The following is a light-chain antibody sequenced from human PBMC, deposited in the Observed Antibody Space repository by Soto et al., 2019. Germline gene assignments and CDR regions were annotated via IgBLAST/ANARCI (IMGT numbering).Light chain of an antibody. CDR3: QQYNSYPFT. V-gene: IGKV1-27*01. J-gene: IGKJ3*01. Sequence: DIQMTQSPSSLSASVGDTVTITCRASQGINNYLAWFQQRPGKVPKLLIYAASTLQSGVPSRFRGSRSGTDFTLTISSLQPEDFATYYCQQYNSYPFTFGPGTKVDIK. CDR2: AAS. CDR1: QGINNY.